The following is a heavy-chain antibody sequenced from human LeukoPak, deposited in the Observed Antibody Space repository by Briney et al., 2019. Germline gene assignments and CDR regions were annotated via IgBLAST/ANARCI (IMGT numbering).Heavy chain of an antibody. CDR3: AREGMAFDY. CDR2: IYTSGST. CDR1: GGSFSGYY. D-gene: IGHD5-24*01. Sequence: PSETLSLTCAVYGGSFSGYYWSWIRQPAGKGLEWIGRIYTSGSTNYNPSLKSRITISVDTSKNQLSLQLSSVTAADTAVYYCAREGMAFDYWGQGTLVTVSS. J-gene: IGHJ4*02. V-gene: IGHV4-4*07.